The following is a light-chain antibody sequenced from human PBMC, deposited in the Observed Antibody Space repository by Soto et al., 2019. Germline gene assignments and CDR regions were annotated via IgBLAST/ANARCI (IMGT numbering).Light chain of an antibody. V-gene: IGKV3-15*01. CDR1: QSVSSN. Sequence: EIVMTQSPDTLSVSPGERATLSYRASQSVSSNLAWYQQKPGQAPRLLIFGASTRATGIPARFSGSGSGPEFTLTISSLQSEDFAVYHCQQYNNWPYTFGQGTTLEIK. CDR3: QQYNNWPYT. J-gene: IGKJ2*01. CDR2: GAS.